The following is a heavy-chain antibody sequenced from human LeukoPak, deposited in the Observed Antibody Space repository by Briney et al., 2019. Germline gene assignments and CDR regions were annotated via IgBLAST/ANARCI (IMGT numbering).Heavy chain of an antibody. CDR3: ARGRGAAAGTPNYYYMDV. CDR2: INTNTGNP. CDR1: GYTFTGYY. J-gene: IGHJ6*03. V-gene: IGHV7-4-1*02. Sequence: GASVKVSCKASGYTFTGYYMHWVRQAPGQGLEWMGWINTNTGNPTYAQDFTGRFVFSLDTSVSTAYLQISSLTTEDTAVYYCARGRGAAAGTPNYYYMDVWGKGTTVTVSS. D-gene: IGHD6-13*01.